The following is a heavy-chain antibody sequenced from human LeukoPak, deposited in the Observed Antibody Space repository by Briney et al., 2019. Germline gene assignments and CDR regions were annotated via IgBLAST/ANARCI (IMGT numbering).Heavy chain of an antibody. Sequence: SETLSLTCSVSDYSISSGYYWGWIRQSPGKGLEWIGSIYHSGRTYYNPSLTSRVTISVDTSRNQFPLKLGSVTAADTAVFYCARAYCRSTTCPLHDVFDIWGQGTMVTVSS. D-gene: IGHD2-2*01. CDR1: DYSISSGYY. J-gene: IGHJ3*02. CDR2: IYHSGRT. V-gene: IGHV4-38-2*02. CDR3: ARAYCRSTTCPLHDVFDI.